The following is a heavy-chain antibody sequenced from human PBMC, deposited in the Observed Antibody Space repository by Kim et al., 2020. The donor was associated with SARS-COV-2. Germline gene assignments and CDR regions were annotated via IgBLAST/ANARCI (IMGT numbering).Heavy chain of an antibody. CDR1: GFTFSSYG. CDR2: IWFDGRNN. V-gene: IGHV3-33*01. J-gene: IGHJ6*02. D-gene: IGHD1-1*01. CDR3: ATRPVRHGPYYYGMYV. Sequence: GGSLRLSCAASGFTFSSYGMHWVRQAPGKGLEWVALIWFDGRNNYYADSVKGRFTISRDNSKNTLYLQMNSLRAEDTAAYYCATRPVRHGPYYYGMYVWGQGTTVTVSS.